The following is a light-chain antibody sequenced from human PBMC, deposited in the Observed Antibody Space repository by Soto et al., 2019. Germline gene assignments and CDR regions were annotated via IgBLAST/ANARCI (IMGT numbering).Light chain of an antibody. CDR2: DVN. CDR1: SSDVGGYNF. J-gene: IGLJ2*01. V-gene: IGLV2-14*01. Sequence: QSALTQPASVSGSPGQSITISCTGTSSDVGGYNFVSWYQQHPGKAPNLMIYDVNNRPSGVSIRFSGSKSGNTAPLTISGLQAEDEADFYCSSYTSNSTVVFGGGTKLTVL. CDR3: SSYTSNSTVV.